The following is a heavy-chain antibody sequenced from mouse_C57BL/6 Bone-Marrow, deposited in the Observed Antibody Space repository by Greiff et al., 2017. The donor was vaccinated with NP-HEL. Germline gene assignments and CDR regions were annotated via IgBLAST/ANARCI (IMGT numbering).Heavy chain of an antibody. V-gene: IGHV1-63*01. CDR3: ARNWSYYSDY. J-gene: IGHJ2*01. Sequence: QVQLQQSGAELVRPGTSVKMSCKASGYTFTNYWIGWAKQRPGHGLEWIGDIYPGGGYTNYNEKFKGKATLTADKSSSTAYMQFSSLTSEDSAIYYCARNWSYYSDYCGEGTTLTVSP. CDR1: GYTFTNYW. CDR2: IYPGGGYT.